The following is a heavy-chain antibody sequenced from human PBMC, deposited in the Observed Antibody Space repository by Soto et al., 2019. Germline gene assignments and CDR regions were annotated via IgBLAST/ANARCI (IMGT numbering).Heavy chain of an antibody. CDR3: ARISGSYDAFAI. V-gene: IGHV3-30-3*01. CDR1: GFTFSSYA. J-gene: IGHJ3*02. CDR2: ISYDGSNK. D-gene: IGHD1-26*01. Sequence: QVQLVESGGGVVQPGRSLRLSCAASGFTFSSYAMHWVRQAPGKGLEWVAVISYDGSNKYYADSVKGRFTISRDNSKNTLYLQMNSLRAEDTAVYYCARISGSYDAFAIWGQGTMVTVSS.